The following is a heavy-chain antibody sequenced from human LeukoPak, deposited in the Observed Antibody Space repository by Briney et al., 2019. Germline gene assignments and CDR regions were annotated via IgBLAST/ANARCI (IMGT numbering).Heavy chain of an antibody. Sequence: GGSLRLSCAASGFTFSSYSMNWVRQAPGKGLEWVSSISGSSSDIHYADSVKGRFTISRDNAKNSLYLQMNSLRADDTAVYYCARDPSKLFSDGGGVDYWGQGTLVTVSS. CDR2: ISGSSSDI. CDR1: GFTFSSYS. CDR3: ARDPSKLFSDGGGVDY. J-gene: IGHJ4*02. D-gene: IGHD2-15*01. V-gene: IGHV3-21*01.